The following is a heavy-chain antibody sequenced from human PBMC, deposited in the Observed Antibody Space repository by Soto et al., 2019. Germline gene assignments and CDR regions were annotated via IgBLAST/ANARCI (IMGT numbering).Heavy chain of an antibody. CDR2: IYKSTTP. J-gene: IGHJ5*01. CDR3: ARERYCITGSCFPNWFDS. V-gene: IGHV4-30-4*01. Sequence: KPSETLSLTCSVSGDSISNLDYFWAWIRQPPGQALEYIGYIYKSTTPYYNPCFDSSVDMSVNTSKRQFSLNVTSVTAADTAVYFCARERYCITGSCFPNWFDSWGQGALVTVSS. D-gene: IGHD1-20*01. CDR1: GDSISNLDYF.